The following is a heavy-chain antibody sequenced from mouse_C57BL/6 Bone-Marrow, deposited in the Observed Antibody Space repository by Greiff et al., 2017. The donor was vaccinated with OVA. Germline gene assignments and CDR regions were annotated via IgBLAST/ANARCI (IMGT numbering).Heavy chain of an antibody. Sequence: VQLQQSGAELVRPGASVKLSCTASGFNIKDDYMHWVKQRPEQGLEWIGWIDPENGDTEYASKFQGKATITADTSSNTAYLQLSSLTSEGTAVYYCTSYGNFDYWGQSTTLTVSS. J-gene: IGHJ2*01. V-gene: IGHV14-4*01. CDR2: IDPENGDT. CDR1: GFNIKDDY. CDR3: TSYGNFDY. D-gene: IGHD2-1*01.